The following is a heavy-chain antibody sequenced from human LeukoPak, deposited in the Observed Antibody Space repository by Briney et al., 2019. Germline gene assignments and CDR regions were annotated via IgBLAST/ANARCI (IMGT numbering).Heavy chain of an antibody. CDR3: AKKDENLAWLRFGYFDY. Sequence: GGALELSCAASGFPFSSYAMSWVRPAPGKGLGGVSAISGSGGSTYYADSVKGRFTISRDNSKNTLYLQMNSLRAEDTAVYYCAKKDENLAWLRFGYFDYWGQGTLVTVSS. CDR2: ISGSGGST. D-gene: IGHD5-12*01. V-gene: IGHV3-23*01. J-gene: IGHJ4*02. CDR1: GFPFSSYA.